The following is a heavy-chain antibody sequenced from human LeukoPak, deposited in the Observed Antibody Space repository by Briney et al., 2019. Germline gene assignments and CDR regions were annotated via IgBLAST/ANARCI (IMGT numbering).Heavy chain of an antibody. Sequence: GGSLRLSCAASGFTLSSYRMSWVRQAPGKGLEWVANIKQDGSEKYYVDSVKGRFTISRDNAKNSLYLQMNSLRAEDTAVYYCARDKGYSSSWSYYYYYGMDVWGQGTTVTVSS. CDR1: GFTLSSYR. CDR3: ARDKGYSSSWSYYYYYGMDV. D-gene: IGHD6-13*01. CDR2: IKQDGSEK. V-gene: IGHV3-7*01. J-gene: IGHJ6*02.